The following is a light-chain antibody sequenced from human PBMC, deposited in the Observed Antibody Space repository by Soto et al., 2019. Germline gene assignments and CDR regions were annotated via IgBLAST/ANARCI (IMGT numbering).Light chain of an antibody. J-gene: IGLJ3*02. CDR3: QSYDKSLSGSV. V-gene: IGLV1-40*01. CDR2: GSS. Sequence: QSVLTQPPTVSGAPGQTVTISCTGSSSNLGARYDVHWYQQVPGKAPKRLIFGSSDRASGVPDRFSGSKSGTSASLAITGLQADDEATYFCQSYDKSLSGSVFGGGTKLTVL. CDR1: SSNLGARYD.